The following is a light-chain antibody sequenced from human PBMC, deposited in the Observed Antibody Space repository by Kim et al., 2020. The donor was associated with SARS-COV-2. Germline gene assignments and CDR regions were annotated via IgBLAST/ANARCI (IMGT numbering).Light chain of an antibody. CDR2: YAS. CDR3: HQYHTTPPIT. V-gene: IGKV1D-43*01. Sequence: AIRMTRSPFSLSASVGDRVTSTYWASQGIRSYLAWYQENPAKAPKVFFYYASSLQSGVPSRFSGCGSGADCTLSISSLQPADSASCICHQYHTTPPITFGQGTKLEIK. CDR1: QGIRSY. J-gene: IGKJ2*01.